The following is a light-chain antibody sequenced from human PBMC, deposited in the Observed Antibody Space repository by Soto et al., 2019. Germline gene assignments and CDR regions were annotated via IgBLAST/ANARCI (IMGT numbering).Light chain of an antibody. CDR1: QSIGDT. CDR2: GAS. Sequence: EIVMTQSPATLSVSPGGRATLSCRASQSIGDTLAWYQQKPGQAPRLLIYGASSRVTGFPARFSGSGSGTDFTLTISSLQSDDFAGYYCQQYDNWPWTFGQGTKVEIK. J-gene: IGKJ1*01. CDR3: QQYDNWPWT. V-gene: IGKV3-15*01.